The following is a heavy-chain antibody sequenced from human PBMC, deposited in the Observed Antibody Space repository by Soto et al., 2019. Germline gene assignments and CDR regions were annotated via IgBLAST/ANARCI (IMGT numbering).Heavy chain of an antibody. D-gene: IGHD1-26*01. J-gene: IGHJ4*02. Sequence: SETLSLTCTVSGGSISSSSYYWGWIRQPPGKGLEWIGSIYYSGSTYYNPSLKSRVTISVDTSKNQFSLKLSSVTAADTAVYYCAREYPVHSAYFDDWGQGIRVTVSS. CDR3: AREYPVHSAYFDD. CDR2: IYYSGST. CDR1: GGSISSSSYY. V-gene: IGHV4-39*02.